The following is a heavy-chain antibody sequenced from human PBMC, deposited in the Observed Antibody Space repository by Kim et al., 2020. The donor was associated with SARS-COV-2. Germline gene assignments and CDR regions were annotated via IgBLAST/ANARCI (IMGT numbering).Heavy chain of an antibody. CDR2: IKQDGSEK. Sequence: GGSLRLSCAASGFSISRYWMSWVRQAPGKGLEWVANIKQDGSEKYYVDSVKGRFTISRDNAKESVYLQMNSLRAEDTALYYCTREADGDYGSWGHGTLVTVSS. CDR3: TREADGDYGS. D-gene: IGHD4-17*01. J-gene: IGHJ4*01. V-gene: IGHV3-7*01. CDR1: GFSISRYW.